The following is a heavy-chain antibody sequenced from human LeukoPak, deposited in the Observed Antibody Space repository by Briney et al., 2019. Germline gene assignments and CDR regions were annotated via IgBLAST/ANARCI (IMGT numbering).Heavy chain of an antibody. V-gene: IGHV3-23*01. J-gene: IGHJ4*02. CDR1: GFTFSSYD. D-gene: IGHD2-15*01. Sequence: GGSLRLSCAASGFTFSSYDMSWVRQAPGKGLEWVSAISGSVGSTYYADSVKGRFTISRDNSKNTLYLQMNSLRAEDTAVYYCARRYCSGVTCYDDYWGQGTLVTVSS. CDR3: ARRYCSGVTCYDDY. CDR2: ISGSVGST.